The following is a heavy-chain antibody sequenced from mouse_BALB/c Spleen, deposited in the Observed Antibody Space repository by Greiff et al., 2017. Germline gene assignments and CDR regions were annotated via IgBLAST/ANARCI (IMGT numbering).Heavy chain of an antibody. CDR3: ARNGPPLLDFDY. D-gene: IGHD1-2*01. J-gene: IGHJ2*01. CDR1: GYTFTDYN. Sequence: EVQLVESGPELVKPGASVKISCKASGYTFTDYNMHWVKQSHGKSLEWIGYIYPYNGGTGYNQKFKSKATLTVDNSSSTAYMELRSLTSEDSAVYYCARNGPPLLDFDYWGQGTTLTVSS. CDR2: IYPYNGGT. V-gene: IGHV1S29*02.